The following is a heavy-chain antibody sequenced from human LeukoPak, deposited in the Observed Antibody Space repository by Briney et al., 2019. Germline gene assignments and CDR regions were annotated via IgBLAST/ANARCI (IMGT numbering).Heavy chain of an antibody. J-gene: IGHJ5*02. CDR2: ISVDGEET. Sequence: GGSLRLSCAVSGFSVSTSGMSWVRQAPGKGLEWISAISVDGEETFYADSVKGRFFISRDNSNKTLFLQMNILRAEDAAVYYCARGYLSVWYPSWGQGSLVSVSS. V-gene: IGHV3-23*01. CDR3: ARGYLSVWYPS. CDR1: GFSVSTSG. D-gene: IGHD6-19*01.